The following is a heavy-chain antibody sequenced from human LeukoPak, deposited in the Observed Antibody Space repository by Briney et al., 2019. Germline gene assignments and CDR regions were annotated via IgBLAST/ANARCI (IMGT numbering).Heavy chain of an antibody. CDR2: IPASGSTT. D-gene: IGHD1-1*01. Sequence: GGSLRLSCAASGFPFGTYAMNWVRQAPGKGLEWVSGIPASGSTTYYADSVKGRFTISRDNSKNTLYLQMNSLRAEDTAIYCAKDRVPDGRWNFDFWGQGTLVTVSS. J-gene: IGHJ4*02. CDR1: GFPFGTYA. V-gene: IGHV3-23*01. CDR3: AKDRVPDGRWNFDF.